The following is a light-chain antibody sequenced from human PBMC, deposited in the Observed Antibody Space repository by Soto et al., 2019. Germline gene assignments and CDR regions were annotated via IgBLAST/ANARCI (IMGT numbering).Light chain of an antibody. CDR2: GAA. CDR3: QHYNSYSEA. J-gene: IGKJ1*01. Sequence: EIVLTQSAGTLSLSPGEGATLSCRASENVYINSLAWYQQKPGQPARLLIYGAATRASSIPARFSGSGSWEDFTLTISGLETEDFATYYCQHYNSYSEAFGQGTKVELK. V-gene: IGKV3-20*01. CDR1: ENVYINS.